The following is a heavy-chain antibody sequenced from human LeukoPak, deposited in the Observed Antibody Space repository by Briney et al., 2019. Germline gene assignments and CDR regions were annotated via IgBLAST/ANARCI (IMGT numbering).Heavy chain of an antibody. D-gene: IGHD4-23*01. CDR1: GGSISSGGYY. CDR3: ARVSGSFSSLPVVTPIRPDHLLFDY. CDR2: IYHSGST. J-gene: IGHJ4*02. Sequence: PSETLSLTCTVSGGSISSGGYYWSWIRQPPGKGLEWIGYIYHSGSTYYNPSLKSRVTISVDRSKNQFSLKLSSVTAADTAVYYCARVSGSFSSLPVVTPIRPDHLLFDYWGQGTLVTVSS. V-gene: IGHV4-30-2*01.